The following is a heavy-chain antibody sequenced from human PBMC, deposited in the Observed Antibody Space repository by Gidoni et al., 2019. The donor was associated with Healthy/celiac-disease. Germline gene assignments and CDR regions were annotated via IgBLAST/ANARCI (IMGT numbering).Heavy chain of an antibody. D-gene: IGHD3-22*01. J-gene: IGHJ3*02. CDR2: IYPGDSDT. CDR3: ARRGGYYYDSSGPLGAFDI. CDR1: GYSFTSSW. Sequence: EVQLVQSGAEVKKPGESLKISCKGSGYSFTSSWIGWVRQMPGKGLEWMGIIYPGDSDTRYSPSFQGQVTISADKSISTAYLQWSSLKASDTAMYYCARRGGYYYDSSGPLGAFDIWGQGTMVTVSS. V-gene: IGHV5-51*03.